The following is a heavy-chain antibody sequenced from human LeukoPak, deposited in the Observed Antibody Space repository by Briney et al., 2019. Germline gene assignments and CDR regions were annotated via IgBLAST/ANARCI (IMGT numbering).Heavy chain of an antibody. CDR3: ARDLAAISTGSHNWFDP. V-gene: IGHV1-2*02. CDR2: INPKNGAT. D-gene: IGHD2/OR15-2a*01. J-gene: IGHJ5*02. Sequence: GASVKVSCKASGYTSTGYYMHWVRQAPGQGLEWMGWINPKNGATKYAQKFQGRVTMTRDTSISTAFMELSRLTSDDTAVYYCARDLAAISTGSHNWFDPWGQGTLVTVSS. CDR1: GYTSTGYY.